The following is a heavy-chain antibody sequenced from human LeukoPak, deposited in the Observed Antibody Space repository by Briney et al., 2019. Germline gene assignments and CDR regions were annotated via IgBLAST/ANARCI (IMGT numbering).Heavy chain of an antibody. CDR1: GFTFDDYA. Sequence: GGSLRLSCAASGFTFDDYAMHWVRQAPGKGLEGVSGISWNSGSIVYADSVKGRFTISRDNAKNSLYLQMNSLRAEDTALYYCAKVARGGYTPTDPFDIWGQGTMVTVSS. J-gene: IGHJ3*02. CDR3: AKVARGGYTPTDPFDI. D-gene: IGHD5-18*01. V-gene: IGHV3-9*01. CDR2: ISWNSGSI.